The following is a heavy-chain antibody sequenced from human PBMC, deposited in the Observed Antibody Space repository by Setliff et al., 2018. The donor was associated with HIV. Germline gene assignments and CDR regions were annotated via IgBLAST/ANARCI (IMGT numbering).Heavy chain of an antibody. J-gene: IGHJ5*02. D-gene: IGHD2-2*02. CDR1: GDSLSSSSYY. CDR3: ARYTSKVDWFDP. CDR2: IHYNGRT. V-gene: IGHV4-39*01. Sequence: LSLTCTVSGDSLSSSSYYWGWIRQPPGKGLEWIGSIHYNGRTYYDPSLKSRVTIFVDTFKTQFYLKLRSVTASDTAVYYCARYTSKVDWFDPWGQGTLDTVSS.